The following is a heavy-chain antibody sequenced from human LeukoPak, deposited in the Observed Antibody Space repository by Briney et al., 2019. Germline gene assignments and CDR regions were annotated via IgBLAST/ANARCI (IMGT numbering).Heavy chain of an antibody. V-gene: IGHV3-23*01. CDR2: ISGSGGST. J-gene: IGHJ4*02. Sequence: GGSLRLSCAASGFTFSSYAMSWVRQAPGKGLEWVSAISGSGGSTYYADSVKGRFTISRDNSKNTLYLQMNSLRAEDTAVYYRAKEYSSGWYRAGLYFDYWGQGTLVTVSS. CDR1: GFTFSSYA. CDR3: AKEYSSGWYRAGLYFDY. D-gene: IGHD6-19*01.